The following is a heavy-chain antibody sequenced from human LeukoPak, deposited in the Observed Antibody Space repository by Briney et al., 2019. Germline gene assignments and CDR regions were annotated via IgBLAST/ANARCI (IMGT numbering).Heavy chain of an antibody. D-gene: IGHD6-19*01. J-gene: IGHJ4*02. CDR2: ISYDGSSK. V-gene: IGHV3-30*04. Sequence: PGGSLRLSCAASGFTFSSYNMHWVRQAPGKGLEWVAAISYDGSSKYYADSVKGRFTISRDNSKNTLYLQMNSLRAEDTAVYYCARNGLRYWISGWFYFDYWGQGTLVTVSS. CDR3: ARNGLRYWISGWFYFDY. CDR1: GFTFSSYN.